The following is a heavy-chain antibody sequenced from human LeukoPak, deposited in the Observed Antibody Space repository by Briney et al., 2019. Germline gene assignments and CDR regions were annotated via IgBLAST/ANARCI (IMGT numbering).Heavy chain of an antibody. D-gene: IGHD1-7*01. J-gene: IGHJ4*02. CDR1: GFTFSSYA. CDR3: GRAELIGGGACPPDFDY. Sequence: GGSLRLSCAASGFTFSSYAMHWVRQAPGKGLEWVAVISYDGSNKYYADSVKGRFTISRDNSKNTLYLQMNSLRAEDTAGYYWGRAELIGGGACPPDFDYGGRGPLVTVP. CDR2: ISYDGSNK. V-gene: IGHV3-30-3*01.